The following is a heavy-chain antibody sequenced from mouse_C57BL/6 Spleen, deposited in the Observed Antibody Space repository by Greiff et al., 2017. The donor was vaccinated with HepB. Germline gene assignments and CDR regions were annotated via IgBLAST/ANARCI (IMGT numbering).Heavy chain of an antibody. Sequence: ESGPGLVKPSQSLSLTCSVTGYSITSGYYWNWIRQFPGNKLEWMGYISYDGSNNYNPSLKNRISITRDTSKNQFFLKLNSVTTEDTATYYCARDLGFDYWGQGTTLTVSS. CDR1: GYSITSGYY. CDR2: ISYDGSN. V-gene: IGHV3-6*01. J-gene: IGHJ2*01. D-gene: IGHD4-1*01. CDR3: ARDLGFDY.